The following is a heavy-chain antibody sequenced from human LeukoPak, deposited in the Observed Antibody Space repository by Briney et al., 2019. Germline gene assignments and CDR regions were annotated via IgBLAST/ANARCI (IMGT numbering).Heavy chain of an antibody. CDR1: GGSISSSSYY. CDR3: AREGYCSGGSCYSPSIDY. J-gene: IGHJ4*02. D-gene: IGHD2-15*01. CDR2: IYYSGST. V-gene: IGHV4-39*07. Sequence: SQTLSLTCAVSGGSISSSSYYWGWIRQPPGKGLEWIGSIYYSGSTYYNPSLKSRVTISVDTSKNQFSLKLSSVTAADTAVYYCAREGYCSGGSCYSPSIDYWGQGTLVTVSS.